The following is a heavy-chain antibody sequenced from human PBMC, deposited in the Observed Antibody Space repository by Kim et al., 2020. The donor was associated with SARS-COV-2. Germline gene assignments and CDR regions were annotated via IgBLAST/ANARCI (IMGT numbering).Heavy chain of an antibody. CDR1: GGSFSGYY. CDR2: INHSGST. CDR3: ARAKYYGSVKGHFDL. Sequence: SETLSLTCAVYGGSFSGYYWSWIRQPPGKGLEWIGEINHSGSTNYNPSLKSRRSISVDTSKNQFSLKLSSVTAADTAVYYCARAKYYGSVKGHFDLRGR. D-gene: IGHD3-10*01. J-gene: IGHJ2*01. V-gene: IGHV4-34*01.